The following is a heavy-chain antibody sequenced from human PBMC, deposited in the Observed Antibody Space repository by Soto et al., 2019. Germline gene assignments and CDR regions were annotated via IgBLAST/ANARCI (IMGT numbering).Heavy chain of an antibody. J-gene: IGHJ4*02. D-gene: IGHD3-22*01. V-gene: IGHV1-8*01. Sequence: EASVKVSCKASGYTFTNYDINWVRQATGQGPEWMGWMSPNNGDTDFAQKFQGRVTMTRDTSTGTAYMELSSLISEDTAVYYCARGIDAALDYWGQGSLVTVSA. CDR2: MSPNNGDT. CDR1: GYTFTNYD. CDR3: ARGIDAALDY.